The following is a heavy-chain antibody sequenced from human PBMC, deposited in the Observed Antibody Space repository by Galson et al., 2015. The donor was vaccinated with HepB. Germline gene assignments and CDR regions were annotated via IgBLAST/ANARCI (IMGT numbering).Heavy chain of an antibody. V-gene: IGHV3-48*04. CDR3: ASLLLGYCSGGSCSRLTYYYYGMDV. Sequence: SLRLSCAASGFTFSSYSMNWVRQAPGKGLEWVSYISSSSSTIYYADSVKGRFTISRDNAKNSLYLQMNSLRAEDTAVYYCASLLLGYCSGGSCSRLTYYYYGMDVWGQGTTVTVSS. CDR1: GFTFSSYS. CDR2: ISSSSSTI. J-gene: IGHJ6*02. D-gene: IGHD2-15*01.